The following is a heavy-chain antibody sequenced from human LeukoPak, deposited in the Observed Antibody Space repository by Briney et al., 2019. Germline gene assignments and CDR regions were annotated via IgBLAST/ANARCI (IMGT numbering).Heavy chain of an antibody. CDR3: ARGRYCTTSSCYSYYHCYNMDV. CDR1: GFTFSSHA. V-gene: IGHV3-30*09. CDR2: ISFDGSNK. Sequence: PGGSLRLFCVASGFTFSSHAMHWVRQAPGKGLEWVAVISFDGSNKYYTGSVKGRFAISRDNSKNTLYLQMNSLRAEDTAVYYCARGRYCTTSSCYSYYHCYNMDVWGKGTTVTVSS. J-gene: IGHJ6*03. D-gene: IGHD2-2*01.